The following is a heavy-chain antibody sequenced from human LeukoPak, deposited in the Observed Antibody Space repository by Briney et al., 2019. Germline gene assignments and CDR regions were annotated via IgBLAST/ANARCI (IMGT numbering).Heavy chain of an antibody. V-gene: IGHV4-34*01. Sequence: SETLSLTCAVYGGSFSGYYWSWIRQPPGKGLEWIGEINHSGSTNYNPSLKSRVTISVDTSKNQFSLKLSSVTAADTAVYYCARGGRGYLRWGQGTLVTVSS. CDR2: INHSGST. CDR3: ARGGRGYLR. J-gene: IGHJ4*02. CDR1: GGSFSGYY. D-gene: IGHD1-1*01.